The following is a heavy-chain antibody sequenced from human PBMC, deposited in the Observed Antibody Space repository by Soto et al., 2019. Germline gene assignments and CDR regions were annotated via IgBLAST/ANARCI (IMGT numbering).Heavy chain of an antibody. Sequence: QVQLQESGPGLVKPSGTLSLTCAVSGGSISSSNWWSWVRQPPGKALEWIGEIYHSGSTNYNPSLKNRVTISVDKAKNQFSLKLSSVTAADKAVYYCASVRGGYYYAMDVWGQGTTVTVSS. CDR1: GGSISSSNW. J-gene: IGHJ6*02. CDR2: IYHSGST. CDR3: ASVRGGYYYAMDV. V-gene: IGHV4-4*02. D-gene: IGHD3-10*02.